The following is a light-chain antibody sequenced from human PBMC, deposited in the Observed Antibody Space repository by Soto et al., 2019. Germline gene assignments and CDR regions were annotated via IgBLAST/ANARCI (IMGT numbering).Light chain of an antibody. CDR2: KAS. J-gene: IGKJ2*01. V-gene: IGKV1-5*03. CDR3: QSYNNYPYT. Sequence: DIQMTQSPSTLSASVGDRVTITCRASQSISTWLAWYQQKPGKAPKLLIHKASILQGGVPSRFSGGGSGTEFTLTISSLQPDDVAHYYYQSYNNYPYTFGQGTKLE. CDR1: QSISTW.